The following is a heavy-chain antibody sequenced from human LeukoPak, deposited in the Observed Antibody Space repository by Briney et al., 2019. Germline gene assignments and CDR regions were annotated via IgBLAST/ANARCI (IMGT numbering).Heavy chain of an antibody. V-gene: IGHV4-59*08. CDR1: GGSISSYY. CDR2: IYYSGST. CDR3: ARHQLVPAATTCYFDY. D-gene: IGHD2-2*01. J-gene: IGHJ4*02. Sequence: SETVSLTCTVSGGSISSYYWSWIRQPPGKGLEWIGYIYYSGSTNYNPSLKSRVTISVDTSKNQFSLKLSSVTAADTAVYYCARHQLVPAATTCYFDYWGQGTLVTVSS.